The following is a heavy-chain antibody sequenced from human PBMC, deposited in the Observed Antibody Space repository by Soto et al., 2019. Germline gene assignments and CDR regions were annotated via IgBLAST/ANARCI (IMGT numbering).Heavy chain of an antibody. D-gene: IGHD3-22*01. Sequence: QVQLVQSGAEVKKPGASVKVSCMASGYTFTSYDINWVRQATGQGLEWMGWMNPNSGNTGYAQKFQGRVTMTRNTSISTAYMELSSLRSEDTAVYYCARAAYDSSGYSAEYFQHWGQGTLVTVSS. J-gene: IGHJ1*01. V-gene: IGHV1-8*01. CDR2: MNPNSGNT. CDR1: GYTFTSYD. CDR3: ARAAYDSSGYSAEYFQH.